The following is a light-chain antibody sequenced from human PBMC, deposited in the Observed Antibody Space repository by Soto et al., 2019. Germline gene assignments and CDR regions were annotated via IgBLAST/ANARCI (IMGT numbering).Light chain of an antibody. J-gene: IGLJ1*01. CDR1: SSDVCAYNY. Sequence: QSVLTQPASVSGTHGQSITISCTGNSSDVCAYNYVCWYQQHPGKAPKLMIYDVTNRPSGVSSRFSGSKSRNTASLTISGLQAEDEADYYCNSYTGSSSPYVFGTGTKVTV. CDR2: DVT. CDR3: NSYTGSSSPYV. V-gene: IGLV2-14*03.